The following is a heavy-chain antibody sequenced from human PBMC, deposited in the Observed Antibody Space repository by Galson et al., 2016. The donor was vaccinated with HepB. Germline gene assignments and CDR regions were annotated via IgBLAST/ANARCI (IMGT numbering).Heavy chain of an antibody. Sequence: SLRLSCAGSGFNFSDYEMNWVRQVPGKGLEWVSYISDSSSNRYYRDSVQGRFTISRENAKNSVYLQMNSLTVEDTGVYYCAREGIGDYFDWGQGTLVTVSS. J-gene: IGHJ4*02. V-gene: IGHV3-48*03. CDR2: ISDSSSNR. D-gene: IGHD2-21*01. CDR3: AREGIGDYFD. CDR1: GFNFSDYE.